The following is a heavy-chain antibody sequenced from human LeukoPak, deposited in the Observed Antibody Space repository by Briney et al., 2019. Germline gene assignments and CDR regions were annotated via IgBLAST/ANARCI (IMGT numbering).Heavy chain of an antibody. CDR1: GGSISSGGYY. CDR2: IYYSGST. Sequence: SQTLSLTCTVSGGSISSGGYYWSWIRQHPGKGLEWIGYIYYSGSTYYNPSLKSRVTISVDTSKNQFSLKLSSVTAADTAVYYCARTGYGSGSYASGSNYFDYWGQGTLVTVSS. CDR3: ARTGYGSGSYASGSNYFDY. J-gene: IGHJ4*02. D-gene: IGHD3-10*01. V-gene: IGHV4-31*03.